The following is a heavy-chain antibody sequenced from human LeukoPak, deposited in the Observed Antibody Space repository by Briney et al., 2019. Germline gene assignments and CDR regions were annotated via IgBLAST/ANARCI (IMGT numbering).Heavy chain of an antibody. D-gene: IGHD2-21*02. CDR1: GFTFSSYS. V-gene: IGHV3-21*01. CDR2: ISSSSSYI. Sequence: GGSLRLSCAASGFTFSSYSMNWVRQAPGKGLEWVSSISSSSSYIYYADSVKGRFTISRDNAKNSLYLQMNSLRAEDTAVYYCARGGSGVVTLDHWGQGTLVTVSS. CDR3: ARGGSGVVTLDH. J-gene: IGHJ1*01.